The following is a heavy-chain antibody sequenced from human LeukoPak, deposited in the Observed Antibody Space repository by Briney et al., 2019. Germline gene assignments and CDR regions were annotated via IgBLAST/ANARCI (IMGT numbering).Heavy chain of an antibody. V-gene: IGHV4-59*01. Sequence: SETLSLTCTVSGGSISNYYWSWIRQPPGKGLEWIGYIYYSGSTNYNPSLKSRVTILVDTSKNQFSLKLSSVTAADTAVYYCARCGAYGSGSSVSMVRGLMNPIGYWGQGTLVTVSS. CDR1: GGSISNYY. D-gene: IGHD3-10*01. CDR3: ARCGAYGSGSSVSMVRGLMNPIGY. J-gene: IGHJ4*02. CDR2: IYYSGST.